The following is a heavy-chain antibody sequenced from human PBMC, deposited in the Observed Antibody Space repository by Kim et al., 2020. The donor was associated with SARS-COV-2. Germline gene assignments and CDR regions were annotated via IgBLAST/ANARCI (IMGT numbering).Heavy chain of an antibody. J-gene: IGHJ4*02. CDR3: ASPYYYGSGSYSPLDY. D-gene: IGHD3-10*01. V-gene: IGHV3-30*03. CDR1: GFTFSSYG. CDR2: ISYDGSNK. Sequence: GGSLRLSCAASGFTFSSYGMHWVRQAPGKGLEWVAVISYDGSNKYYADSVKGRFTISRDNSKNTLYLQMNSLRAEDTAVYYCASPYYYGSGSYSPLDYWGQGTLVTVSS.